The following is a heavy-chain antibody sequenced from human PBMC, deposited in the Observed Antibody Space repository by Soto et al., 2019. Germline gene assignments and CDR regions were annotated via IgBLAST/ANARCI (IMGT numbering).Heavy chain of an antibody. CDR1: GFAFISYA. CDR2: ISGSGGTT. CDR3: AKDHGYCSGGTCYPYGMDV. V-gene: IGHV3-23*01. J-gene: IGHJ6*02. D-gene: IGHD2-15*01. Sequence: GSLRLSCAASGFAFISYAIIFCRHSPWKWLEWVSAISGSGGTTFYADSVKGRFTISRDNSKKTLYLQMNSLRAEDTAVYYCAKDHGYCSGGTCYPYGMDVWGQGTTVTVSS.